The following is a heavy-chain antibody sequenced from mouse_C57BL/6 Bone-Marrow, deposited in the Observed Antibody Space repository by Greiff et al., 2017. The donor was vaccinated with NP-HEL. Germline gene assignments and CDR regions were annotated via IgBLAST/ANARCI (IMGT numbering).Heavy chain of an antibody. Sequence: EVKLVESGGGLVQPGGSLKLSCAASGFTFSDYGMAWVRQAPRKGPEWVAFISNLAYSIYYADTVTGRVTMSRENAKNTLYLEKSSLRADDTAMYYCRRRPITTRYYAMDDWGQGPSVTVS. V-gene: IGHV5-15*01. CDR3: RRRPITTRYYAMDD. D-gene: IGHD2-4*01. CDR1: GFTFSDYG. CDR2: ISNLAYSI. J-gene: IGHJ4*01.